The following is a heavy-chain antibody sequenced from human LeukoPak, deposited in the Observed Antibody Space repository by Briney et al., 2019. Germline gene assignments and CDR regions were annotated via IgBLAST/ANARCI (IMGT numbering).Heavy chain of an antibody. CDR3: AKEGYSGYDLDS. CDR1: GFTFDDYA. CDR2: ISGDGGST. J-gene: IGHJ4*02. Sequence: PGGSLRLSCAASGFTFDDYAMHWVRQAPGKGLEWVSVISGDGGSTYYADSVKGRFTISRENSKNSLYLQMNSLRTEDTALYYCAKEGYSGYDLDSGAQGTLVTVSS. D-gene: IGHD5-12*01. V-gene: IGHV3-43*02.